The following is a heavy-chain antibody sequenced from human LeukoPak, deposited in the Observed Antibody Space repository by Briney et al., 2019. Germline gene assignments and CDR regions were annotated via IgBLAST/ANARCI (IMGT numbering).Heavy chain of an antibody. CDR3: ARTKGGPGSTWAFDI. D-gene: IGHD6-13*01. CDR1: GFTFSSYW. J-gene: IGHJ3*02. Sequence: GGSLRLSCAASGFTFSSYWMHWVRQAPGKGLLLVLRLNSDGSTTAYADSMKGRFTTSRDNAKNTLYLQMNSLRAEDTAVYYCARTKGGPGSTWAFDIWGQGTMVTVSS. CDR2: LNSDGSTT. V-gene: IGHV3-74*01.